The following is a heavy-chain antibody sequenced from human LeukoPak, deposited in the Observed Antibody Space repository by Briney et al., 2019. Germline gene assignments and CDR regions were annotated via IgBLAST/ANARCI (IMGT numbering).Heavy chain of an antibody. V-gene: IGHV1-18*01. CDR2: ISAYNGNT. CDR1: GYTFTSYG. D-gene: IGHD3-22*01. CDR3: ARAGGYYDSSGYYSRGDGYFQH. J-gene: IGHJ1*01. Sequence: ASVKVSCKASGYTFTSYGISWVRQAPGQGLEWMGWISAYNGNTNYAQKLQGRVTMTTDTSTSTAYMELRSLRSDDTAVYYCARAGGYYDSSGYYSRGDGYFQHWGQGTLVTVSS.